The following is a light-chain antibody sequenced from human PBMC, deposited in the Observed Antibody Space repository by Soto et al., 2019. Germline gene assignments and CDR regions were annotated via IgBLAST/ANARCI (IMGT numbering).Light chain of an antibody. Sequence: LQMTQSPSTLSASVGDTVTITCRASQSINSGLAWYQQKPGRAPKLLIYKASSLESGVPSRFSGSGYGTELTLTISSLLPEDFATYYCQQYNYLWTFGQGTKVEIK. J-gene: IGKJ1*01. CDR1: QSINSG. CDR3: QQYNYLWT. V-gene: IGKV1-5*03. CDR2: KAS.